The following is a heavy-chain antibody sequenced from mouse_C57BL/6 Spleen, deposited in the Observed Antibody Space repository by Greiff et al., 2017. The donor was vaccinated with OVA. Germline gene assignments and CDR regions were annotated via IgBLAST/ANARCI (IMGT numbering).Heavy chain of an antibody. D-gene: IGHD2-4*01. CDR1: GFSLTSYG. Sequence: QVHVKQSGPGLVAPSQSLSITCTVSGFSLTSYGVHWVRQPPGKGLEWLVVIWSDGSTTYNSALKSRLSISKDNSKSQVFLKMNSLQTDDTAMYYCARHKGLRGYAMDYWGQGTSVTVSS. CDR3: ARHKGLRGYAMDY. CDR2: IWSDGST. V-gene: IGHV2-6-1*01. J-gene: IGHJ4*01.